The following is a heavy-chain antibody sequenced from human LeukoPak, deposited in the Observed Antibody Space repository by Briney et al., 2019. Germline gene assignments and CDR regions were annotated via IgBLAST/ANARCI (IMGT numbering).Heavy chain of an antibody. J-gene: IGHJ6*03. CDR3: ARSEYMDV. CDR1: GGSIGSYY. Sequence: KPSETLSLTCTVSGGSIGSYYWSWIRQPPGKGLEWIGYIYYSGSINYNPSLKSRVTISVDTSKNQFSLKLSSVTAADTAVYYCARSEYMDVWGKGTTVTVSS. CDR2: IYYSGSI. V-gene: IGHV4-59*01.